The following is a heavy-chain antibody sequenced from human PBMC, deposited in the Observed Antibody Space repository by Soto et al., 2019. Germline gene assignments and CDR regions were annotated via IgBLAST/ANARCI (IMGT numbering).Heavy chain of an antibody. CDR3: ATRGIDYYDSSGSRLY. CDR2: ISYDGSNK. D-gene: IGHD3-22*01. CDR1: GFTFSSYG. V-gene: IGHV3-30*03. J-gene: IGHJ4*02. Sequence: CAASGFTFSSYGMHWVRQAPGKGLEWVAVISYDGSNKYYADSVKGRFTISRDNSKNTLYLQMNSLRAEDTAVYYCATRGIDYYDSSGSRLYWGQGTLVTVSS.